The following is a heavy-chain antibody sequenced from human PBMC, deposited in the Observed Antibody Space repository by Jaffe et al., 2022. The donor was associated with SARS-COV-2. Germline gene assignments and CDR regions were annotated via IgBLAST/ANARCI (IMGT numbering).Heavy chain of an antibody. CDR3: ARGNSSSWSESYYGLDV. V-gene: IGHV3-48*03. CDR2: ISSDKSTI. Sequence: EVQLVESGGGLEQPGGSLRLSCAASGFTFSSYEMNWVRQAPGKGLEWVSYISSDKSTIYYADSVKGRFTISRDNAKNSLYLQMRSLRAEDTAVYYCARGNSSSWSESYYGLDVWGQGTTVTVSS. CDR1: GFTFSSYE. D-gene: IGHD6-13*01. J-gene: IGHJ6*02.